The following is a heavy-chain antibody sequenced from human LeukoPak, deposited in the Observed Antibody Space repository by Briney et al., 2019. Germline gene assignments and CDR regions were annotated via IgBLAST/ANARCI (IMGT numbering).Heavy chain of an antibody. CDR1: GYTFTSYY. V-gene: IGHV1-46*01. D-gene: IGHD3-3*01. CDR3: ARGSYDFWSGYYYYYMDV. J-gene: IGHJ6*03. CDR2: INPSGGST. Sequence: ASVKVSCKASGYTFTSYYMHWVRQAPGQGLEWMGIINPSGGSTSYAQKFQGRVTMTRDMSTSTVYMELSSLRSEDTAVYYCARGSYDFWSGYYYYYMDVWGKGTTVTVSS.